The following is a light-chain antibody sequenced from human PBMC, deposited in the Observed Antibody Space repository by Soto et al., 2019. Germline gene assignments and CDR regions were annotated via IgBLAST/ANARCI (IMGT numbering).Light chain of an antibody. V-gene: IGKV3-15*01. J-gene: IGKJ4*01. CDR2: GPS. CDR1: QSISTN. Sequence: IIMTQSPATLSLSPGERVTFSFRASQSISTNLAWYQQLPGQAPRLLIYGPSTRHTHIPDKFNGTGSETELTLSLRSRQSDDFVIYYWQRYYAWLRVIFGGGNSVEI. CDR3: QRYYAWLRVI.